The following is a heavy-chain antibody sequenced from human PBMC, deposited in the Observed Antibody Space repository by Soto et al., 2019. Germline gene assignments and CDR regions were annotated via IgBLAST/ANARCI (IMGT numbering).Heavy chain of an antibody. CDR1: GFTFRSYV. D-gene: IGHD3-16*01. Sequence: QVQLVESGGGVVQPGTSLRVSCVGSGFTFRSYVIHWVRQAPGKGLEWVALTSNDGSDKYYGDSVRGRFTISRDISRKTVNLQMDSLRSEHTAIYSCARGGTAGGLAVWGQGTLVSVSS. J-gene: IGHJ1*01. CDR2: TSNDGSDK. CDR3: ARGGTAGGLAV. V-gene: IGHV3-30*19.